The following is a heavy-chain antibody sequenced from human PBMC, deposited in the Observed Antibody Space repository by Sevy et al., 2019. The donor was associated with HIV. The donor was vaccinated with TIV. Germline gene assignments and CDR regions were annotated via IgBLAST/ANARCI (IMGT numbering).Heavy chain of an antibody. CDR1: GFNFRNYS. Sequence: GGSLRLSCAASGFNFRNYSMTWVRQAPGKGLDWVSYISSGCGTIHYADSVKDRFTISRDNAKNPLFLQMNSLRDEDAAIYYGARPYCNGDDCYSGLDYWGQGILVTVSS. J-gene: IGHJ4*02. CDR3: ARPYCNGDDCYSGLDY. CDR2: ISSGCGTI. D-gene: IGHD2-21*01. V-gene: IGHV3-48*02.